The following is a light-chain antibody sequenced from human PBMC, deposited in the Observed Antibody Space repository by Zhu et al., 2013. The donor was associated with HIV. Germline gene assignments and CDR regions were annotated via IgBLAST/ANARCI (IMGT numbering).Light chain of an antibody. V-gene: IGLV3-1*01. J-gene: IGLJ2*01. CDR1: NLGHKY. CDR2: QDS. CDR3: QAWDSSTEVV. Sequence: SYELTQPTPVSVSPGQTASITCSGDNLGHKYACWYQQKPGQSPVLVIYQDSKRPSGIPERFSGSNSGNTATLTISGTQAMDEADYYCQAWDSSTEVVFGGGTKLTVL.